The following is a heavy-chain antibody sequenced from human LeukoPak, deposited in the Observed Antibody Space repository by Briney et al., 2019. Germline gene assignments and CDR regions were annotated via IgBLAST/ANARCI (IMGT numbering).Heavy chain of an antibody. CDR1: GGSISSGSYY. J-gene: IGHJ3*02. CDR2: IYTSEST. CDR3: ARGAVVGATRGAFDI. V-gene: IGHV4-61*02. Sequence: SETLSLTCTVSGGSISSGSYYWSWIRQPAGKGLEWIGRIYTSESTNYNPSLKSRVTISVDTSKNQFSLKLSSVTAADTAVYYCARGAVVGATRGAFDIWGQGTMVTVSS. D-gene: IGHD1-26*01.